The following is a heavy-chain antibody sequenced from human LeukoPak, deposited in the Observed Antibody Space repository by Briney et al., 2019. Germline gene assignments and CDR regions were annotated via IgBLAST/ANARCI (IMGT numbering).Heavy chain of an antibody. D-gene: IGHD3-3*01. J-gene: IGHJ3*02. CDR1: GFTFSSHT. CDR3: ARSMVGEWLFLALDI. V-gene: IGHV3-21*01. CDR2: ISSSSSYI. Sequence: PGGSLRLSCAASGFTFSSHTINWVRQAPGKGLEWVSSISSSSSYIYYADSVKGRLTIPRDNAKNSLYLQMNSLRVEDTAVYYCARSMVGEWLFLALDIWGQGTKVTVSS.